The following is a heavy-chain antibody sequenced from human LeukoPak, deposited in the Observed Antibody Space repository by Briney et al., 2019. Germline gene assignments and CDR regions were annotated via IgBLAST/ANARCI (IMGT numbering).Heavy chain of an antibody. J-gene: IGHJ4*02. CDR1: GGSFCGYY. D-gene: IGHD3-10*01. Sequence: SETLSLTCAVYGGSFCGYYWSWIRQPPGKGLEWIGEINHSGSTNYNPSLKSRVTISVDTSKNQFSLKLSSVTAADTAVYYCARPPYPSSGTYYFYYWGQGTLVTVSS. CDR3: ARPPYPSSGTYYFYY. CDR2: INHSGST. V-gene: IGHV4-34*01.